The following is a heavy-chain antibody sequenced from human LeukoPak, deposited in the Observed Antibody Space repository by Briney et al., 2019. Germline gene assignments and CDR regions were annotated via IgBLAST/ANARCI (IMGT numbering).Heavy chain of an antibody. J-gene: IGHJ4*02. Sequence: GGSLRLSCAASGFTFSSYAMNWVRQAPGKGLEWVSAISGSGGSTYYADSVKGRFTISRDNSKNTLYLQMNSLRAEDTAVYYCAKDRVGYCSSTSCRSDYWGQGTLVTVSS. D-gene: IGHD2-2*01. CDR2: ISGSGGST. CDR3: AKDRVGYCSSTSCRSDY. CDR1: GFTFSSYA. V-gene: IGHV3-23*01.